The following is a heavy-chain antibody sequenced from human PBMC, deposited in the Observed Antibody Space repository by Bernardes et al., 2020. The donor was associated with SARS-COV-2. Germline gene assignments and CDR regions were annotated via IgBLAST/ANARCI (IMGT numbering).Heavy chain of an antibody. J-gene: IGHJ4*02. D-gene: IGHD3-10*01. CDR1: GYTFTNYW. Sequence: GESLKISCKGTGYTFTNYWITWVRQVPGKGLEWMGGLDPSDTYTTYSPSFRGHVTISGDMSISTAYLQWSSLKASDTAVYYCVRHFYGSLPRDWGQGTPVTVSS. CDR3: VRHFYGSLPRD. V-gene: IGHV5-10-1*01. CDR2: LDPSDTYT.